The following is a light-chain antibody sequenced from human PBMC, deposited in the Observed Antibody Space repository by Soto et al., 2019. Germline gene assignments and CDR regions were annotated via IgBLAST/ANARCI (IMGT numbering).Light chain of an antibody. Sequence: VLPQSLGTLSLSPGDRASLSCRALKTLSSDSVAWYQHKPCQAPRRLISGASSGATGTPDSFSGSGVGGAVTLIISSLVPEDFAVYYCQQYDSSPPSTFGQGTRLEI. CDR1: KTLSSDS. J-gene: IGKJ5*01. V-gene: IGKV3-20*01. CDR2: GAS. CDR3: QQYDSSPPST.